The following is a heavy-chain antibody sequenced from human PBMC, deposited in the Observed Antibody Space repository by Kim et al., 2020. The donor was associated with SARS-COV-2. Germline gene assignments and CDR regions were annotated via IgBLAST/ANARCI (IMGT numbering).Heavy chain of an antibody. CDR1: GFTCISYE. CDR2: ISSRGMTK. J-gene: IGHJ4*02. Sequence: GGSLRLSCAASGFTCISYEMNWVRQAPGKGREWVSYISSRGMTKYYADSVKGRFTISRDNAKNSVYLQMNSLRAEDTAVYYCARTGSGRGNYFDYWGQGILVTVSS. V-gene: IGHV3-48*03. D-gene: IGHD2-15*01. CDR3: ARTGSGRGNYFDY.